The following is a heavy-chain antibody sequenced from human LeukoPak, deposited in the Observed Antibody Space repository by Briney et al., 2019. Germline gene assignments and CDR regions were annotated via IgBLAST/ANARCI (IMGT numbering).Heavy chain of an antibody. CDR1: ELTFSAYA. CDR3: VARNGYHYAFDY. Sequence: GGSLRLSCAGSELTFSAYAMSWVRQTPGKGLEWVSGISGNGADTDSADSVEGRFTISRDNSKDTLYLEMTNLRAEDAAVYYCVARNGYHYAFDYWGQGTQVVVSS. V-gene: IGHV3-23*01. CDR2: ISGNGADT. D-gene: IGHD3-10*01. J-gene: IGHJ4*02.